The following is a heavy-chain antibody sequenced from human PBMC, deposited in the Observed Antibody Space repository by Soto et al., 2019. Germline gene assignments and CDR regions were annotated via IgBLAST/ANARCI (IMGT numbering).Heavy chain of an antibody. V-gene: IGHV4-59*01. CDR1: GVTISTYY. CDR3: VREAYIGYGHAIDH. CDR2: NYHSGTT. D-gene: IGHD5-12*01. Sequence: ASETLSLTCAVSGVTISTYYWSWIRQPPGKGLEWIGYNYHSGTTNYNPSLKSQVTISVDTSKNQSSLRLTSVTAADTAIYYCVREAYIGYGHAIDHWGQGILVTVSS. J-gene: IGHJ4*02.